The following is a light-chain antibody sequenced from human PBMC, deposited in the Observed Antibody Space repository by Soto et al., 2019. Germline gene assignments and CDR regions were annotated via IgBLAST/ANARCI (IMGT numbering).Light chain of an antibody. CDR3: QSYDTSLSGSV. V-gene: IGLV1-40*01. Sequence: QAVVTQPPSVSGAPGQRVTISCTGSSSNTGAGYDVHWYQQLPGTAPKLLIYGNSNRPSGVPDRFSGSKSGTSASLAINGLQAEDEADYYCQSYDTSLSGSVFGGGTQLTVL. CDR2: GNS. J-gene: IGLJ3*02. CDR1: SSNTGAGYD.